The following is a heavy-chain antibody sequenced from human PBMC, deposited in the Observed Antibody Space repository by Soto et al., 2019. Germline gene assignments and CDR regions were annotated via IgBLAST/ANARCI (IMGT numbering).Heavy chain of an antibody. CDR1: GFTFDDYT. V-gene: IGHV3-43*01. Sequence: PGGSLRLSCAASGFTFDDYTMHWVRQAPGKGLEWVSLISWDGGSTYYADSVKGRFTISRDNSKNSLYLQMNSLRTEDTALYYCAKDISGYSSSWYGMDVWGQGTTVTVSS. D-gene: IGHD6-13*01. CDR3: AKDISGYSSSWYGMDV. CDR2: ISWDGGST. J-gene: IGHJ6*02.